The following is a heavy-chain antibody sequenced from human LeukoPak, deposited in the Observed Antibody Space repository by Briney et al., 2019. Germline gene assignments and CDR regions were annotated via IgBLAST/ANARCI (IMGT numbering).Heavy chain of an antibody. D-gene: IGHD2-21*01. Sequence: KPSETLSLTCTVSGGSISSSSYYWGWIRQPPGKGLEWIGSIYYSGSTYYNPSLKSRVTISVDTSKNQFSLKLSSVTAADTAVYYCARGSDYCGGDCYDYWGQGTLVTVSS. CDR3: ARGSDYCGGDCYDY. CDR2: IYYSGST. J-gene: IGHJ4*02. CDR1: GGSISSSSYY. V-gene: IGHV4-39*01.